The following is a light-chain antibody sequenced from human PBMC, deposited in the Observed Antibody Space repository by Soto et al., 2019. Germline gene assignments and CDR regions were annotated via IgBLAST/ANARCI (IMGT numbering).Light chain of an antibody. CDR2: EVS. Sequence: QSVLTQPPSASGSPGQSVTISCTGTSSDVGGYDYVSWYQQEPGKAPKVMIYEVSQRPSGVPDRYSGAKSGNTAFLTVSGLQADDEAVYYCSSYAGISNWVFGGGTKRTVL. CDR3: SSYAGISNWV. V-gene: IGLV2-8*01. J-gene: IGLJ3*02. CDR1: SSDVGGYDY.